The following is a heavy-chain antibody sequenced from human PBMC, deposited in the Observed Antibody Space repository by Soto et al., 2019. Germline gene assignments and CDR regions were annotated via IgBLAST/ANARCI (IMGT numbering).Heavy chain of an antibody. Sequence: QVQLVESGGGVVQPGRSLRLSCAASGFTFSSYAMHWVRQAPGKGLEWVAVISYDGSNKYYADSVKGRFTISRDNSKNTLYLQMNSLRAEDTAVYYCARGGGELRFLEWLFPPVDYWGQGTLVTVSS. D-gene: IGHD3-3*01. CDR1: GFTFSSYA. V-gene: IGHV3-30-3*01. J-gene: IGHJ4*02. CDR2: ISYDGSNK. CDR3: ARGGGELRFLEWLFPPVDY.